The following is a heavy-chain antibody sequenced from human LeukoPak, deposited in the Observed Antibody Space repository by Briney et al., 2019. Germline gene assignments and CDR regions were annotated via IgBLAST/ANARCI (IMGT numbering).Heavy chain of an antibody. D-gene: IGHD2-8*02. Sequence: GGSLRLSCEASGFTFSSYWMSWVRQAPGKGLEWVSSISSSSSYIYYADSVKGRFTISRDNAKNSLYLQMNSLRAEDTAVYYCARDTGTVDYWGQGTLVTVSS. J-gene: IGHJ4*02. CDR1: GFTFSSYW. CDR2: ISSSSSYI. V-gene: IGHV3-21*01. CDR3: ARDTGTVDY.